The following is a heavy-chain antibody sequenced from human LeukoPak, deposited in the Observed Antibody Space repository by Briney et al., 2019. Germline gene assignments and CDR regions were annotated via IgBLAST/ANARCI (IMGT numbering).Heavy chain of an antibody. D-gene: IGHD2-21*02. J-gene: IGHJ4*02. Sequence: SETLSLTCTVSGGSISYDYWSWIRQSPGKRLEWIGYIRYSGATNYSPSLNSRVTISVDTSKNQFSLKLSSVTAADTALYYCATLRGASTAVFDSWGQGTLVTLSS. V-gene: IGHV4-59*08. CDR3: ATLRGASTAVFDS. CDR1: GGSISYDY. CDR2: IRYSGAT.